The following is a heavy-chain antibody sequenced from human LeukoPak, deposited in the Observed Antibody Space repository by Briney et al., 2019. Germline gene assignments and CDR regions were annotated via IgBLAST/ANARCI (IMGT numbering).Heavy chain of an antibody. CDR3: ARIASRDYFDY. CDR2: TNGDGSST. J-gene: IGHJ4*02. Sequence: GGSLRLSCAASGFTFSGYWMHWVRQAPGKGLVWVSRTNGDGSSTTYADSVKGRFTIPRDNAKNTLYLQMNSLRAEDTAVYYCARIASRDYFDYWGQGTLVSVSS. D-gene: IGHD2-2*01. V-gene: IGHV3-74*01. CDR1: GFTFSGYW.